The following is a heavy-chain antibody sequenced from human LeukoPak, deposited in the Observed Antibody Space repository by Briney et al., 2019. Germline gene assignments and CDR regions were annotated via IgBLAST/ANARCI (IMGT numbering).Heavy chain of an antibody. CDR2: IKSNAYGGTA. CDR1: GFNSVEYT. D-gene: IGHD2-15*01. J-gene: IGHJ4*02. V-gene: IGHV3-49*03. Sequence: GGSLCLSCTASGFNSVEYTMSWFRQAPGKGLEWVGFIKSNAYGGTAEYAASVKGRFTISRDDSSRTAYLQMDSLRVEDTAVFFCTKTGCSGANCYSNYWAWGTLVTVSS. CDR3: TKTGCSGANCYSNY.